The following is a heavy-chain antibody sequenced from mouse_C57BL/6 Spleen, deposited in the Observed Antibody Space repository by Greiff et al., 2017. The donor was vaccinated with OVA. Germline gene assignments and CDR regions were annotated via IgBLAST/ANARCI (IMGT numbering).Heavy chain of an antibody. CDR3: TQPGAWFAY. CDR2: IDPETGGT. D-gene: IGHD6-1*01. V-gene: IGHV1-15*01. J-gene: IGHJ3*01. CDR1: GYTFTDYE. Sequence: LVESGAELVRPGASVTLSCKASGYTFTDYEMHWVKQTPVHGLEWIGAIDPETGGTAYNQKFKGKAILTADKSSSTAYMELRSLTSDDSAVYYCTQPGAWFAYWGQGTLVTVSA.